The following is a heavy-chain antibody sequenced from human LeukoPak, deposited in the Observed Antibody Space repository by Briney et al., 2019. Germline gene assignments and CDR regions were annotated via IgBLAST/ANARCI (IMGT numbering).Heavy chain of an antibody. J-gene: IGHJ4*02. D-gene: IGHD4-11*01. Sequence: SVNLSCSASGATFTSYPISWVRQAPGQGLGRLGGIIPIFCTPSYAQKFQGRVRITTDESTSTAFMELSSLRSADTAVYYCAREENTATTGGSYFEYWGQGTLVTVS. V-gene: IGHV1-69*05. CDR1: GATFTSYP. CDR2: IIPIFCTP. CDR3: AREENTATTGGSYFEY.